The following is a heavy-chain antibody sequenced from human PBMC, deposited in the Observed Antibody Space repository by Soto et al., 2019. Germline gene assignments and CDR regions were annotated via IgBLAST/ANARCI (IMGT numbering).Heavy chain of an antibody. D-gene: IGHD6-13*01. V-gene: IGHV3-23*01. CDR3: ARRSSSWYFDY. CDR2: ISGSDGST. CDR1: GFNFSSYA. Sequence: EVQLLESGGGLVQTGGSLRLSCAASGFNFSSYAMNWVRQAPGKGLEWVSVISGSDGSTYYADSVKGRFTISRDNSKNTLNLQMTSLRAEDTAVYYCARRSSSWYFDYWGQGTLVTVSS. J-gene: IGHJ4*02.